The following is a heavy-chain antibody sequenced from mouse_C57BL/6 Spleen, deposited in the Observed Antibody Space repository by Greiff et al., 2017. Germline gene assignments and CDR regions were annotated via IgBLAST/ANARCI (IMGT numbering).Heavy chain of an antibody. CDR2: ISRGGSYT. CDR1: GYTFSSYG. D-gene: IGHD1-1*01. Sequence: EVHLVESGGDLVKPGASLKLSCAASGYTFSSYGMSWVRQTPDKRLEWVATISRGGSYTYYPDSVKGRFTITRDNAKNTLYLQLSSLKSEDTALYCCARLGYYGSSFAMDYWGQGASVTVSS. J-gene: IGHJ4*01. CDR3: ARLGYYGSSFAMDY. V-gene: IGHV5-6*01.